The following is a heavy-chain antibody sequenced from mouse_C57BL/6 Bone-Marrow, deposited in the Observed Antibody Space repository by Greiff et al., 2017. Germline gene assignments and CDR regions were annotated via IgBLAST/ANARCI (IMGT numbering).Heavy chain of an antibody. D-gene: IGHD1-1*01. CDR1: GFNIKNTY. Sequence: EVKLVESVAELVRPGASVKLSCTASGFNIKNTYMHWVKQRPEQGLEWIGRIDPANGNTKYAPKFQGKATITSDTSSNTAYLQLSSLTSEDTAIYYCVAGVYGPFDYWGQGTTLTVSS. J-gene: IGHJ2*01. CDR2: IDPANGNT. CDR3: VAGVYGPFDY. V-gene: IGHV14-3*01.